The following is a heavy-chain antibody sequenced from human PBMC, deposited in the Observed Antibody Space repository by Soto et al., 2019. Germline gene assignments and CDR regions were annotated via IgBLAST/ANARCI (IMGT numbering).Heavy chain of an antibody. CDR3: ANVPYSSSSGGKDAFDI. CDR2: ISYDGSNK. D-gene: IGHD6-6*01. Sequence: QVQLVESGGGVVQPGRSLRLSCAASGFTFSSYGMHWVRQAPGKGLEWVAVISYDGSNKYYADSVKGRFTISRDNSKNTLYLQMNSLRAEETAVYYCANVPYSSSSGGKDAFDIWGQGTMVTVSS. CDR1: GFTFSSYG. V-gene: IGHV3-30*18. J-gene: IGHJ3*02.